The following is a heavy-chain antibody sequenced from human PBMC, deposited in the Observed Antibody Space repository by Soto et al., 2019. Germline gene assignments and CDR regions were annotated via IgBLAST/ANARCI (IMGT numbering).Heavy chain of an antibody. CDR3: ARGRAAARLDHTIKYNWFDP. J-gene: IGHJ5*02. D-gene: IGHD6-13*01. V-gene: IGHV1-69*06. Sequence: QVQLVQSGAEVKKPGSSVKVSCKASGGTFSSYAISWVRQAPGQGLEWMGGIIPIFGTANYAQKFQGRVTITADKSTSTAYMELSSLRSEDTAVYYCARGRAAARLDHTIKYNWFDPWGQGTLVTVSS. CDR1: GGTFSSYA. CDR2: IIPIFGTA.